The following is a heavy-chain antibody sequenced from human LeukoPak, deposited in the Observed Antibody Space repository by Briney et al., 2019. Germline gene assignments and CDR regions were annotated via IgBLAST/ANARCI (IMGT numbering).Heavy chain of an antibody. V-gene: IGHV1-46*01. CDR1: GYTFTSYY. CDR2: INPSGGST. CDR3: AGGVDTAMVRNYFDY. D-gene: IGHD5-18*01. J-gene: IGHJ4*02. Sequence: ASVKVSCKASGYTFTSYYMHWVRQAPGQGLEWMGIINPSGGSTSYAQKFQGRVTMTRDTSTSTVYMELSSLRSEDTAVYYCAGGVDTAMVRNYFDYWGQGTLVTVSS.